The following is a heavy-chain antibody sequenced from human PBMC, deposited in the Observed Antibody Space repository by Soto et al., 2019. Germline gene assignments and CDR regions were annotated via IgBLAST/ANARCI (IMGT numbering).Heavy chain of an antibody. CDR3: ASQKD. CDR2: IWDDGSNK. CDR1: GFTFSSYG. Sequence: QVQLVESGGGVVQPGRSLRLSCAASGFTFSSYGMHWVRQAPGKGLEWVAVIWDDGSNKYYSDSVKGRFTISRDNSKNMLYLQMNSLRVEDTAVYYCASQKDWGQGTLVTVSS. V-gene: IGHV3-33*01. J-gene: IGHJ4*02.